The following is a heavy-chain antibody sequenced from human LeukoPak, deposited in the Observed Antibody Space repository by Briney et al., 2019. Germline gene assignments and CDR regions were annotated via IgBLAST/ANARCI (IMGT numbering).Heavy chain of an antibody. J-gene: IGHJ5*02. CDR2: IYYSGST. CDR1: GGSNSSYY. V-gene: IGHV4-59*08. CDR3: ARLTVTEEVDWFDP. D-gene: IGHD4-17*01. Sequence: SETLSLTCTVSGGSNSSYYWSWIRQPPGKGLEWIGYIYYSGSTNYNPSLKSRVTISVDTSKNQFSLKLSSVTAADTAVYYCARLTVTEEVDWFDPWGQGTLVTVSS.